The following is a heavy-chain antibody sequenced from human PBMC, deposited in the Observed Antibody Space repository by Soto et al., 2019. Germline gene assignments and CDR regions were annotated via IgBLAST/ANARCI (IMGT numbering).Heavy chain of an antibody. Sequence: GGSLRLSCAASGFTFSSYGMHWVRQAPGKGLEWVAVISYDGSNKYYADSVKGRFTISRDNSKNTLYLQMNSLRAEDTAVYYCAKEGYYYGSGSYTLFDYWGQGTLVTVSS. CDR2: ISYDGSNK. D-gene: IGHD3-10*01. CDR3: AKEGYYYGSGSYTLFDY. V-gene: IGHV3-30*18. J-gene: IGHJ4*02. CDR1: GFTFSSYG.